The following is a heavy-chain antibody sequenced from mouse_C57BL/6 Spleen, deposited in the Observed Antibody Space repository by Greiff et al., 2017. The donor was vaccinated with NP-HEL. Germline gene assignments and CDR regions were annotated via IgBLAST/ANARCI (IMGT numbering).Heavy chain of an antibody. CDR3: ARGHYDYDEGDYFDY. V-gene: IGHV1-7*01. D-gene: IGHD2-4*01. J-gene: IGHJ2*01. CDR1: GYTFTSYW. Sequence: QVQLQQSGAELAKPGASVKLSCKASGYTFTSYWMHWVKQRPGQGLEWIGYINPSSGYTKYNQKFKDKATLTADKASSTAYMQLSSLTYEDSAVYYCARGHYDYDEGDYFDYWGQGTTLTVSS. CDR2: INPSSGYT.